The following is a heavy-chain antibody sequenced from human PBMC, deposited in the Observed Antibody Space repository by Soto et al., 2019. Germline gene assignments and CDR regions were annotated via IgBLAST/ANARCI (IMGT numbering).Heavy chain of an antibody. J-gene: IGHJ4*02. CDR2: IWYDGGNK. V-gene: IGHV3-33*01. CDR3: ARDGQWLPRDGLRSSYYFNY. Sequence: QVQLVESGGGVVQPGRSLRLSCAASGFNFSSYVMHWVRQAPGKGLEWVAVIWYDGGNKYYADSVKGRFTISRDNSKNRPYLQMNSLRAEDTAVYYCARDGQWLPRDGLRSSYYFNYWGQGTLVTVSS. D-gene: IGHD6-19*01. CDR1: GFNFSSYV.